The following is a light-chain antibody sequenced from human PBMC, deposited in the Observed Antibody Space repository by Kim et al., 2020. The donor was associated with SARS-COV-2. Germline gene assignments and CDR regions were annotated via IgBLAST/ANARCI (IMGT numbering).Light chain of an antibody. J-gene: IGKJ1*01. V-gene: IGKV1-5*03. CDR3: QQHDVHPET. CDR2: KAS. Sequence: ASVGDRVTISCRASQSIHIWLAWFQQKPGKAPRVLMYKASALESGVPSRFIGSGSGTEFTLTISSLQPDDSATYYCQQHDVHPETFGQGTKVDIK. CDR1: QSIHIW.